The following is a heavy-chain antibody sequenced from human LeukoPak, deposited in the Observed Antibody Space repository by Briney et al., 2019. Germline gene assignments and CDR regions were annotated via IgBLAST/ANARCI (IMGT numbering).Heavy chain of an antibody. CDR3: ARDLADYSDY. Sequence: KAGGSLRLSCAASGFTFSSYSMNWVRQAPGKGLEWVSSISSGSNYIYYAAPVKGRFTISRDNAKNSLYLQMHSLRAEDTAVYYCARDLADYSDYWGQGTLVTVSS. J-gene: IGHJ4*02. CDR1: GFTFSSYS. CDR2: ISSGSNYI. D-gene: IGHD2-21*01. V-gene: IGHV3-21*01.